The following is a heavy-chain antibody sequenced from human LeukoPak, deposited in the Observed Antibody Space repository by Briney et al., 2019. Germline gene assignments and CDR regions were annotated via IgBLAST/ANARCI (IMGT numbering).Heavy chain of an antibody. J-gene: IGHJ6*03. Sequence: PGGSLRLSCAASGFTFDDYGMSWVRQAPGKGLEWVSGINWNGGSTGYADSVKGRFTISRDNSKNTLYLQMNSLRAEDTAVYYCAREVVAATAGYYYYYYMDVWGKGTTVTVSS. V-gene: IGHV3-20*04. CDR1: GFTFDDYG. CDR3: AREVVAATAGYYYYYYMDV. CDR2: INWNGGST. D-gene: IGHD2-15*01.